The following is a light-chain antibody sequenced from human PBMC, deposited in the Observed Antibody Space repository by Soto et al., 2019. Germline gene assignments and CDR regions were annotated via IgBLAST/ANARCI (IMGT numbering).Light chain of an antibody. V-gene: IGLV2-14*01. Sequence: QSALTQPASVSGSPGQSFTISCTGTTTDVGGYKYVSWYQQHPGKAPKLMIYDVTSRPSGVSDRFSGSKSGNTASLIISGLQAEDEADYFCISYTTSDTYVFGSGTKLTVL. J-gene: IGLJ1*01. CDR2: DVT. CDR3: ISYTTSDTYV. CDR1: TTDVGGYKY.